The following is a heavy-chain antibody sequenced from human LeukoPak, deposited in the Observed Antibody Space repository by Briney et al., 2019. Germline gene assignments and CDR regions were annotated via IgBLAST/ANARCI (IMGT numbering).Heavy chain of an antibody. CDR3: ASGLRYCSSTSCYGDAFDI. D-gene: IGHD2-2*01. J-gene: IGHJ3*02. V-gene: IGHV1-8*03. CDR2: MNPNSGNT. CDR1: GYTFTSYD. Sequence: ASVKVSCKASGYTFTSYDINWVRQATGQGLEWMGWMNPNSGNTGYAQKFQGRVTITRDTSISTAYMELSSLRSEDTAVYYCASGLRYCSSTSCYGDAFDIWGQGTLVTVPS.